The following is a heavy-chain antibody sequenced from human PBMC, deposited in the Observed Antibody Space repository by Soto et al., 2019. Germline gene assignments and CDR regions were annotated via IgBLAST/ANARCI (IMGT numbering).Heavy chain of an antibody. CDR3: ARERTTVVTWYFDL. V-gene: IGHV1-69*01. CDR2: IIPIFGTA. Sequence: QVQLVQSGAEVKKPGSSVKVSCKASGGTFSSYAISWLRQAPGQGLEWMGGIIPIFGTANYAQKFQGRVTISADESTSPVYMELSSLRSEDAAVYYCARERTTVVTWYFDLWGRGTLVTVSS. D-gene: IGHD2-21*02. J-gene: IGHJ2*01. CDR1: GGTFSSYA.